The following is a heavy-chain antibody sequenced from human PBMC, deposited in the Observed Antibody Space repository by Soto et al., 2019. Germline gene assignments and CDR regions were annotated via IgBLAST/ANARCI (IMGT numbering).Heavy chain of an antibody. CDR1: GGSFSGYY. CDR2: INHSGST. D-gene: IGHD6-19*01. CDR3: ARGRFRYSSGWYPQYYFDY. V-gene: IGHV4-34*01. Sequence: SETLSLTCAVYGGSFSGYYWSWIRQPPGKGLEWIGEINHSGSTNYNPSLKSRVTISVDTSKNQFSLKLSSVTAADTAVYYCARGRFRYSSGWYPQYYFDYWGQGTLVTVSS. J-gene: IGHJ4*02.